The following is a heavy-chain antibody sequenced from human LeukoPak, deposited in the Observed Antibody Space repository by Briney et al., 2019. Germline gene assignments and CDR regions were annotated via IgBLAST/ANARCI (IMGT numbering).Heavy chain of an antibody. V-gene: IGHV1-24*01. CDR3: ATDSSSWYHAFDI. J-gene: IGHJ3*02. Sequence: ASVKVSCKVSGYTLTELSMHSVRQAPGKGLEWMGGFDPEDGETIYAQKFQGRVTMTEDTSTDTAYMELSSLRSEDTAVYYCATDSSSWYHAFDIWGQGTMVTVSS. CDR2: FDPEDGET. D-gene: IGHD6-13*01. CDR1: GYTLTELS.